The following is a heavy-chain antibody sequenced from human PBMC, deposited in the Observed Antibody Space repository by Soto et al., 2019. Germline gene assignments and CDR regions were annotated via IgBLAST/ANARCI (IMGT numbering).Heavy chain of an antibody. D-gene: IGHD3-22*01. J-gene: IGHJ4*02. CDR2: IIPIFGTA. V-gene: IGHV1-69*13. CDR1: GYTFTGYY. CDR3: ARHRNNYYDSSGYYIPFDY. Sequence: RASVKVSCKASGYTFTGYYMHWVRQAPGQGLEWMGGIIPIFGTANYAQKFQGRVTITADESTSTAYMELSSLRSEDTAVYYCARHRNNYYDSSGYYIPFDYWGQGTLVTVSS.